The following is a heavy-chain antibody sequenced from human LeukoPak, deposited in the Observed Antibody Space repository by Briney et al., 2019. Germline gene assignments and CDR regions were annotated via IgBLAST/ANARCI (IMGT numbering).Heavy chain of an antibody. CDR1: GGSFSGYY. CDR3: ARDNAGGTIDWFDP. CDR2: INHSGST. Sequence: SETLSLTCAVYGGSFSGYYWSWIRQPPGKELEWIGEINHSGSTNYNPSLKSRVTISVDTSKNQFSLKLSSVTAADTAVYYCARDNAGGTIDWFDPWGQGTLVTVSS. V-gene: IGHV4-34*01. J-gene: IGHJ5*02. D-gene: IGHD1-26*01.